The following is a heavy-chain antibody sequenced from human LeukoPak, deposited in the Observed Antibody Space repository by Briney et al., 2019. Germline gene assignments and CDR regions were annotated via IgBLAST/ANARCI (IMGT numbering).Heavy chain of an antibody. Sequence: SQTLSLTCTVSGGAISSGDYYWSWIRQPPGKGLEWIGYSYYSGNTYYNPSLKSRVTISMDTSKNQFSLKLSSVTAADTAVYYCASLPRSLGYCSSTSCYGHYYYYGMDVWGQGTTVTVSS. D-gene: IGHD2-2*01. CDR2: SYYSGNT. J-gene: IGHJ6*02. V-gene: IGHV4-30-4*01. CDR1: GGAISSGDYY. CDR3: ASLPRSLGYCSSTSCYGHYYYYGMDV.